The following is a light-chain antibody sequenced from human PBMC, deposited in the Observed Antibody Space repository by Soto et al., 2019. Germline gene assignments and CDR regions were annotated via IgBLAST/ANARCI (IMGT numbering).Light chain of an antibody. Sequence: QCSLTQSPSVSGSPGQSITIPCTGTSRDVGGYNYVSWYQQHPGKAPKLMIYEVSNRPSGVSNRFSGSKSGNTASLTISGLQAEDEADYYCSSYTSSSIPYVFGTGTKVTVL. V-gene: IGLV2-14*01. CDR3: SSYTSSSIPYV. CDR2: EVS. J-gene: IGLJ1*01. CDR1: SRDVGGYNY.